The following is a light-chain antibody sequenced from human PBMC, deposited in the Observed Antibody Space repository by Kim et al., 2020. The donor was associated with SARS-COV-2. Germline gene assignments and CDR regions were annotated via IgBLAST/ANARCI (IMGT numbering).Light chain of an antibody. CDR2: DVS. Sequence: GQSLTISCTGTSSDVGGYIFVSWYQQQPGKAPKLIIYDVSLRPSGVSDRFSGSKSGNRASLTIFGLQAEDEADYYCTSYTSTSTLVFGGGTKVTVL. CDR1: SSDVGGYIF. CDR3: TSYTSTSTLV. J-gene: IGLJ2*01. V-gene: IGLV2-14*03.